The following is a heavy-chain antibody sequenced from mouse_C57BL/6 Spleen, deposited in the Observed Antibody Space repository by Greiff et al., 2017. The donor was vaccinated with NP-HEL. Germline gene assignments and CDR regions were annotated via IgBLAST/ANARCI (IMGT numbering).Heavy chain of an antibody. J-gene: IGHJ1*03. V-gene: IGHV1-69*01. Sequence: QVQLQQSGAELVMPGASVKLSCKASGYTFTSYWMHWVKQRPGQGLEWIGEIDPSDSYTNYNQKFKGKSTLTVDKSSSTAYMQLSSLTSEDSAVYYCARRDQILSSDVWGTGTTVTVSS. CDR2: IDPSDSYT. CDR1: GYTFTSYW. CDR3: ARRDQILSSDV. D-gene: IGHD1-1*02.